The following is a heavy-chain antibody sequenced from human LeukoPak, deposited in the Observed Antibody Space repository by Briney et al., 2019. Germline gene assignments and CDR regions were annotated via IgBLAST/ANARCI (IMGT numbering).Heavy chain of an antibody. Sequence: SETLSLTCTVSGGSISSYYWSWIRQPPGKGLEWIGYIYYSGSTNYNPSLKSRVTISVDTSKNQFSLKLSSVTAADTAVYYCAREPPRTVTSQWCFDLWGRGTLVTVSS. CDR2: IYYSGST. CDR1: GGSISSYY. V-gene: IGHV4-59*01. CDR3: AREPPRTVTSQWCFDL. D-gene: IGHD4-17*01. J-gene: IGHJ2*01.